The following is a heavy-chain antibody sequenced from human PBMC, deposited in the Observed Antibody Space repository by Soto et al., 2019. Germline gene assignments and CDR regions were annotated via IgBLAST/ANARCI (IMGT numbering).Heavy chain of an antibody. D-gene: IGHD3-22*01. CDR1: GGTFSSYA. Sequence: QVQLVQSGAEVKKPGSSVKVSCKASGGTFSSYAISWVRQAPGQGLEWMGGIIPIFGTANYAQKFQGRVTITADESTSKAYMELSRLRSEDPAVYYSARQTSGGLYDSSDYYYDYWGQGTLVIVAS. V-gene: IGHV1-69*01. CDR2: IIPIFGTA. J-gene: IGHJ4*02. CDR3: ARQTSGGLYDSSDYYYDY.